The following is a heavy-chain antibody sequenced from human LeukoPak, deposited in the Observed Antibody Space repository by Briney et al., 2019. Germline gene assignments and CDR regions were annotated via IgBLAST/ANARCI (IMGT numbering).Heavy chain of an antibody. CDR1: GFNFGEFW. J-gene: IGHJ2*01. CDR2: IKQDGTEK. Sequence: PGGSLRLSCAASGFNFGEFWMAWVRQTPGKGLEWVANIKQDGTEKYYADSVKGRFTISRDNVKNSLYLQMNSLRAEDTAVYYCARLLYTIPSGRYFDLWGRGTLVTVSS. V-gene: IGHV3-7*01. D-gene: IGHD2-15*01. CDR3: ARLLYTIPSGRYFDL.